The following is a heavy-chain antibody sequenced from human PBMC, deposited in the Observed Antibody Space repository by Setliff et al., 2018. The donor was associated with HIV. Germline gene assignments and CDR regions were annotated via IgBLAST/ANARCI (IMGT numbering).Heavy chain of an antibody. CDR2: INHSGST. CDR3: ARSRQHYHDSSGYYPSYFDY. J-gene: IGHJ4*02. Sequence: KPSETLSLPCAVYGGSLSGYYWSWIRQPPGKGLEWVGEINHSGSTNYNPSLKSRVTISVDTSKNKFSLKLSSATAADTAVYYCARSRQHYHDSSGYYPSYFDYWGQGTLVTVS. CDR1: GGSLSGYY. D-gene: IGHD3-22*01. V-gene: IGHV4-34*01.